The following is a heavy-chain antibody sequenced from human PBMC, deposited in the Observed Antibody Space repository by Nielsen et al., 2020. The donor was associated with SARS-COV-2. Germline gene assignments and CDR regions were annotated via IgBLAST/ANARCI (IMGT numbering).Heavy chain of an antibody. V-gene: IGHV3-11*05. J-gene: IGHJ6*02. CDR1: GFTFSDYY. Sequence: GGSLKLSCAASGFTFSDYYMSWIRQAPGKGLEWVSYISSSGSYTNYADSVKGRFTISRDNAKNSLYLQMNSLRAEDTAVYYCARDSPTYDHRRTYGMDVWGQGTTVTVSS. CDR3: ARDSPTYDHRRTYGMDV. CDR2: ISSSGSYT. D-gene: IGHD3-22*01.